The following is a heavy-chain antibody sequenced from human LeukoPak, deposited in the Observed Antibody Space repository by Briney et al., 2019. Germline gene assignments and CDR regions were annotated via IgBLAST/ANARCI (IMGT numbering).Heavy chain of an antibody. CDR3: ARALVDTDAFDI. J-gene: IGHJ3*02. V-gene: IGHV4-59*01. Sequence: SETLSLTCTVSGGSISGYYWSWIRKPPGKGLEWIGYIYYSGSTNYNPSLKSRVTISVDTSKNQFSLKLSSVTAADTAVYYCARALVDTDAFDIWGQGTMVTVSS. CDR1: GGSISGYY. CDR2: IYYSGST. D-gene: IGHD5-18*01.